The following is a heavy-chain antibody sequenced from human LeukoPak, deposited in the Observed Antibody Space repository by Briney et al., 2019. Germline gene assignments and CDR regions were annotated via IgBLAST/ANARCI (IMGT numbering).Heavy chain of an antibody. D-gene: IGHD3-22*01. V-gene: IGHV3-74*01. CDR1: GFTFSSYW. Sequence: QPGGSLRLSCAASGFTFSSYWMHWVRQAPGKGLAWVSRINSDGSSTSYADSVKGRFTISRDNAKNTLYLQMNSLRDEDTAVYYCARDVGTDYYDSSGYPDYWGQGTLVTVSS. CDR3: ARDVGTDYYDSSGYPDY. J-gene: IGHJ4*02. CDR2: INSDGSST.